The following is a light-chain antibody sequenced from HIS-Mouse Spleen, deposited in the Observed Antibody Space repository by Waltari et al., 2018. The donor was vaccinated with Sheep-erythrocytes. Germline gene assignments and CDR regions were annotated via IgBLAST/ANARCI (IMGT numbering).Light chain of an antibody. Sequence: SSELTQDPAVSVALGQTVRITCQGDSLRSYYASWYQQKPGQAPVLVIYGKNNRPSGITDRFAGSSSGNTASLTITGAQAEDEADYYCNSRDSSGNHLRVFGTGTKVTVL. CDR1: SLRSYY. J-gene: IGLJ1*01. CDR2: GKN. CDR3: NSRDSSGNHLRV. V-gene: IGLV3-19*01.